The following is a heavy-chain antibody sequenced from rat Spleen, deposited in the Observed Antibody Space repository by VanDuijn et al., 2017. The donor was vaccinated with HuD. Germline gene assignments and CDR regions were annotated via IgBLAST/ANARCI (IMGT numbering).Heavy chain of an antibody. CDR3: GRRSGGIDY. CDR1: GFSFSNYG. CDR2: ISPSGGSS. J-gene: IGHJ2*01. Sequence: EVQLVESGGGLVQPGRSLKFSCAASGFSFSNYGMYWIHQTPTKGLEWVASISPSGGSSYYRESVKGRFTISRDNAKSTLYLQMDSLRSEDTATYYCGRRSGGIDYWGQGVMVTVSS. D-gene: IGHD1-11*01. V-gene: IGHV5-19*01.